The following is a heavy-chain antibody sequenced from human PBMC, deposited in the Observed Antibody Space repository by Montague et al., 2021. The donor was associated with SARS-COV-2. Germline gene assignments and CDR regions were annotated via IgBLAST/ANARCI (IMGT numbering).Heavy chain of an antibody. CDR1: GFTFSSYD. CDR2: IGTAGDT. J-gene: IGHJ6*03. V-gene: IGHV3-13*04. Sequence: SLRLSCAASGFTFSSYDMHWVRQATGKGLEWVSAIGTAGDTYYPGSVKGRFTISRENAKNSLYLQMNSLRAGDTAVYYCARGDIVVVPAATTTYYYYYMDVWGKGTTVTVYS. D-gene: IGHD2-2*01. CDR3: ARGDIVVVPAATTTYYYYYMDV.